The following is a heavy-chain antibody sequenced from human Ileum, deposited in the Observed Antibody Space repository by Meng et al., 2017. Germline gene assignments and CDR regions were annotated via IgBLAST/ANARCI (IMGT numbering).Heavy chain of an antibody. CDR2: ISPFIGTE. V-gene: IGHV1-69*06. Sequence: SVKVSCKASGGTFSSYVITWLRQAPGEGLEWMGQISPFIGTENYAQKFQGRVSITADRSTRTIYMELSSLRSEDTAVYFCARWATPSYYYGMDVWGQGTAVTVSS. CDR1: GGTFSSYV. J-gene: IGHJ6*02. D-gene: IGHD2-15*01. CDR3: ARWATPSYYYGMDV.